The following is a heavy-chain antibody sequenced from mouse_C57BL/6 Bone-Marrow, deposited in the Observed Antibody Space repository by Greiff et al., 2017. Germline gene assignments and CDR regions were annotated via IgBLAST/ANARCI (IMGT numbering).Heavy chain of an antibody. D-gene: IGHD2-1*01. J-gene: IGHJ4*01. V-gene: IGHV1-81*01. CDR2: IYPRSGNT. Sequence: QVQLQQSGAELARPGASVKLSCKASGYTFTSYGISWVKQRTGQGLEWIGEIYPRSGNTYYYEKFKGKATLTADKSSSTSYMELRSLTSEASAVYFCARFSYGNYFYAMDYWGQGTSVTVSS. CDR3: ARFSYGNYFYAMDY. CDR1: GYTFTSYG.